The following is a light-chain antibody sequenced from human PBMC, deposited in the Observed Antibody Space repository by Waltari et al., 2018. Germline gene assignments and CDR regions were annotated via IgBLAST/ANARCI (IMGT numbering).Light chain of an antibody. CDR3: QQYGSSRFT. CDR1: QTVGSTY. Sequence: EIVLTQSPGTLSLSPGDRATLSCRASQTVGSTYLAWYQQKPGQAPRLLIYGAYSRAIGIPDRFSGSGSGTDFTLTISRLEPEDFAVYYCQQYGSSRFTFGPGTKVDIK. V-gene: IGKV3-20*01. CDR2: GAY. J-gene: IGKJ3*01.